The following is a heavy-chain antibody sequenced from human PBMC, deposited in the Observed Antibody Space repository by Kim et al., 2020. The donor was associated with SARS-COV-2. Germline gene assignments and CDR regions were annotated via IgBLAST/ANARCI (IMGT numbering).Heavy chain of an antibody. CDR1: GASMSSSSYY. D-gene: IGHD1-20*01. CDR3: ARHLQPEITPSWFFDY. J-gene: IGHJ4*02. Sequence: SETLSLTCTVSGASMSSSSYYWGWTRQTPGKGLEWIGTLHYSGRTFYNPSLKSRVTISLDMSKQEFSLKLRSVTATDTAVYYCARHLQPEITPSWFFDYWSQGTLVTVSS. V-gene: IGHV4-39*01. CDR2: LHYSGRT.